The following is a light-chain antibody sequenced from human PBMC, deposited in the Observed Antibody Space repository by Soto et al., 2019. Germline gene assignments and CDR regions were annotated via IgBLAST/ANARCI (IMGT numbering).Light chain of an antibody. CDR1: ESVSSN. J-gene: IGKJ4*01. CDR3: QQYGRSPLT. Sequence: EIVMTQSPATLSVSAGERATLSCRASESVSSNLAWYQQKPGQAPRLLIYGASSRATGIPDRFSGSGSGTDFTLTISRLEPEDFAVYHCQQYGRSPLTFGGGTKVDI. CDR2: GAS. V-gene: IGKV3-20*01.